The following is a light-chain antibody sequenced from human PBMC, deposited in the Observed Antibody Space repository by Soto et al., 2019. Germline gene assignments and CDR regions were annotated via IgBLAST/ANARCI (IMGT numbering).Light chain of an antibody. CDR3: QSYDSSLSGYV. CDR2: ENN. Sequence: QSVLTQPPSVSGAPGQRVTISCTGSSTNIGAGYEAHWYQQVPGKAPKLLIYENNNRPSGVPDRFSGSKSGTSASLAITGLQDKDEAEYYCQSYDSSLSGYVFGTGTKVTVL. J-gene: IGLJ1*01. CDR1: STNIGAGYE. V-gene: IGLV1-40*01.